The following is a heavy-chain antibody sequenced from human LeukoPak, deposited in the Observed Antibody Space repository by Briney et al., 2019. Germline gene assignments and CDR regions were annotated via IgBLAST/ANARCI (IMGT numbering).Heavy chain of an antibody. J-gene: IGHJ4*02. Sequence: GGSLKLSCAASGFTFSGSAIHWVRQASGKGLEWVGRIRSKANNYATAYSASVKGRFTVSRDDSRSTAYLQMNSLKTDDTAVYYCTRQADFNDNSVDWGQGTLVTVSS. V-gene: IGHV3-73*01. CDR1: GFTFSGSA. CDR3: TRQADFNDNSVD. CDR2: IRSKANNYAT. D-gene: IGHD4-23*01.